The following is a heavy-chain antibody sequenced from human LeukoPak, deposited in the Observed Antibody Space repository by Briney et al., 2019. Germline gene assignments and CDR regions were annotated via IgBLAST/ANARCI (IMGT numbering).Heavy chain of an antibody. CDR1: GFTFSIYS. V-gene: IGHV3-21*01. CDR3: ATDRGYFDN. CDR2: ITSSSNYI. Sequence: PGGSLRLSCAASGFTFSIYSMNWVRQAPGKGLESLSSITSSSNYIYYADSVKGRFTISRDNVQNSLYLQMNSLRAEDTAMYCCATDRGYFDNWGQGTLVSVSS. J-gene: IGHJ4*02.